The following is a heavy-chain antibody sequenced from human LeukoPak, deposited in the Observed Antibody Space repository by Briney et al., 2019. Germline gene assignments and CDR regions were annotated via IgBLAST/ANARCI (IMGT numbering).Heavy chain of an antibody. CDR3: ATGSRGDF. D-gene: IGHD2-2*01. V-gene: IGHV3-15*01. Sequence: GGSLRLSCAASGFTFSSYSMNWVRQAPGKGLEWIGLIKRKSDGGTTEYAAPMKGRFTISRDDSKDTLFLQMNGLKTEDTAVYYCATGSRGDFWGQGALVTVSS. J-gene: IGHJ4*02. CDR2: IKRKSDGGTT. CDR1: GFTFSSYS.